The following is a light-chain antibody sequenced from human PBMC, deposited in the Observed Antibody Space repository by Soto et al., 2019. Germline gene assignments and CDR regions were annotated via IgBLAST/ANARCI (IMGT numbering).Light chain of an antibody. V-gene: IGKV1-27*01. Sequence: DILMTQSPSSLSASVGDRVTITCRASQGISNYLAWYQQKPGKVPKLLIYAASTLQSGVPSRFSGSGSGTDFSLTISSMQPEDVATYYCQRYNSAPRTFGQGTKREIK. J-gene: IGKJ2*01. CDR2: AAS. CDR1: QGISNY. CDR3: QRYNSAPRT.